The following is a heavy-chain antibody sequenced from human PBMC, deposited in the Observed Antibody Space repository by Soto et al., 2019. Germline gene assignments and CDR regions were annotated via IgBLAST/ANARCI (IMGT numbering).Heavy chain of an antibody. V-gene: IGHV3-15*01. CDR3: ATEGGYPGSNFYGAY. Sequence: EVQLVESGGGLVEPGGSIRLSCVASGFTFTKAYMPWVRQAPGKGLEWVGRIKGSHAGGTTDYATSVKGRFTISRDDSKNTLYLQRNSLKTEDTSVYYCATEGGYPGSNFYGAYGGQGTLVTVSS. J-gene: IGHJ4*02. CDR1: GFTFTKAY. CDR2: IKGSHAGGTT. D-gene: IGHD1-26*01.